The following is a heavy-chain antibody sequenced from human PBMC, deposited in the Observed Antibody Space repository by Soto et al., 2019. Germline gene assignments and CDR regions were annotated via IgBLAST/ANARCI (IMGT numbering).Heavy chain of an antibody. V-gene: IGHV3-15*01. Sequence: GGSLRLSCAASGFTFSNVWISWVRQAPGKGLEWVGRIKSKPDGGTTDYTAPVKGRFTISRDDSKNTLYLQMNSLKTEDTAVYYCPSHFQGGIVDYLGQGILVTVSS. D-gene: IGHD3-16*01. CDR2: IKSKPDGGTT. CDR1: GFTFSNVW. J-gene: IGHJ4*02. CDR3: PSHFQGGIVDY.